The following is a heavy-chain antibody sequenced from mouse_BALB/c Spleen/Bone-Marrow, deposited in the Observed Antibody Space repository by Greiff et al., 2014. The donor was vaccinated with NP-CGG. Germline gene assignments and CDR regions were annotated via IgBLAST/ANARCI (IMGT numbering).Heavy chain of an antibody. Sequence: QVNLKESGAELVKPGASVKISCKASGYTFRSYWINWVKQRPGQGLEWIGEIFPGSGSTNYNEKFKGKVTFTADTSSNTAYMQLSSLTSEDSAVYCCARGYSMDYWGQGTSVTVSS. V-gene: IGHV1-9*01. CDR3: ARGYSMDY. CDR2: IFPGSGST. CDR1: GYTFRSYW. J-gene: IGHJ4*01.